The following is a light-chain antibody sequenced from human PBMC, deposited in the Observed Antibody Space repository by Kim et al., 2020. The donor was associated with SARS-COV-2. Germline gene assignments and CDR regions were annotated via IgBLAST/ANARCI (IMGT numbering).Light chain of an antibody. V-gene: IGLV3-19*01. J-gene: IGLJ7*01. CDR3: KSRDSSVNSVVV. Sequence: SSELTQDPAVSVALGQTVRITCQGDSLRNYYANWYQQKPGQTPVLVIHGKNNRPSGIPDRFSGSYSGNTASLTITGAQAEDEATYYCKSRDSSVNSVVVFVVGTQLTVL. CDR1: SLRNYY. CDR2: GKN.